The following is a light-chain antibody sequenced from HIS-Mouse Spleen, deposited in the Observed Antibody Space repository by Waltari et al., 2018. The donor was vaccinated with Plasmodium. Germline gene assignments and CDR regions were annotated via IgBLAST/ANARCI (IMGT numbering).Light chain of an antibody. V-gene: IGLV3-25*03. CDR2: KDS. Sequence: SSELTQPPSVSVSPGQTARITCPGDALPKQYAYWYKQKPGQAPVLVIYKDSERPSGIPERFSGSSSGTTVTLTISGVQAEDEADYYCQSADSSGTYWVF. CDR3: QSADSSGTYWV. J-gene: IGLJ3*02. CDR1: ALPKQY.